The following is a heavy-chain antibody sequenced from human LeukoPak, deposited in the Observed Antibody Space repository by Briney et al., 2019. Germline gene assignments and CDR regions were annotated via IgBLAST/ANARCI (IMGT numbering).Heavy chain of an antibody. Sequence: GASVKVSCKASGGTFSSYAISWVRQAPGQGLEWMGGIIPIFGTANYAQKFQGRVTITADESTSTAYMELSSLRSEDTAVFYCARDPEGYYNYMDVWGIGTTVTVSS. J-gene: IGHJ6*03. CDR1: GGTFSSYA. V-gene: IGHV1-69*13. CDR2: IIPIFGTA. CDR3: ARDPEGYYNYMDV. D-gene: IGHD1-1*01.